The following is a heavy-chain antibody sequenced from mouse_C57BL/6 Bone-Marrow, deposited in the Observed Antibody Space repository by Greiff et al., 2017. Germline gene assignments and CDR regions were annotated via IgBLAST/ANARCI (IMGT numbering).Heavy chain of an antibody. CDR3: ARLGYLHWYFDV. CDR2: IYPRSGNT. Sequence: QVQLQQSGAELARPGASVKLSCKASGYTFTSYGISWVKQRTGQGLEWIGEIYPRSGNTYYNEKFKGKATLTADKSSSTAYMELRSLTSEDSAVYFCARLGYLHWYFDVWGTGTTVTVSS. J-gene: IGHJ1*03. CDR1: GYTFTSYG. D-gene: IGHD2-2*01. V-gene: IGHV1-81*01.